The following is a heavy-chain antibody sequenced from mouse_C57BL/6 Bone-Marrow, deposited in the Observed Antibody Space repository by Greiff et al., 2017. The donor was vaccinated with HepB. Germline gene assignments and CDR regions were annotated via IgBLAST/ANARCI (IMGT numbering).Heavy chain of an antibody. J-gene: IGHJ4*01. D-gene: IGHD2-2*01. CDR3: ARAGDSTMVTTRAMDY. Sequence: QVQLQQSGAELVKPGASVKISCKASGYTFTDYYINWVKQRPGQGLEWIGKIGPGSGSTYYNEKFKGKATLTADKSSSTAYMQLSSLTSEDSAVYFCARAGDSTMVTTRAMDYWGQGTSVTVSS. V-gene: IGHV1-77*01. CDR2: IGPGSGST. CDR1: GYTFTDYY.